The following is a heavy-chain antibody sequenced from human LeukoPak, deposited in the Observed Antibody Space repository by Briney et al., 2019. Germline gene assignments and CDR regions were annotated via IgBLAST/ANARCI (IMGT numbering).Heavy chain of an antibody. CDR1: GFTFSSYS. Sequence: GGSLRLSCAASGFTFSSYSMNWVRQAPGKGLEWVSSISSSSSYIYYADSVKGRFTISRDNAKNSLYLQMNSLRAEDTAVYYCARDLHPSELSVYCGGDCYSDHYGMDVWGQGTTVTVSS. D-gene: IGHD2-21*02. V-gene: IGHV3-21*01. CDR3: ARDLHPSELSVYCGGDCYSDHYGMDV. CDR2: ISSSSSYI. J-gene: IGHJ6*02.